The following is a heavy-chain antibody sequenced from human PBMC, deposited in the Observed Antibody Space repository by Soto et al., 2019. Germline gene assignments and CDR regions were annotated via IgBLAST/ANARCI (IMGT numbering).Heavy chain of an antibody. D-gene: IGHD2-15*01. CDR3: ARDYGHDCSESNCYFYF. J-gene: IGHJ4*02. Sequence: QVQLVQSGAEVKKPGSSVKVSCKASGGTFSRYGINWVRQAPGQGLEGMGGISPIFGRANYAQKFKGRVTITADESTSTAHLELSSLRSEDTAVYYCARDYGHDCSESNCYFYFWGQGTLVTVSS. CDR2: ISPIFGRA. V-gene: IGHV1-69*01. CDR1: GGTFSRYG.